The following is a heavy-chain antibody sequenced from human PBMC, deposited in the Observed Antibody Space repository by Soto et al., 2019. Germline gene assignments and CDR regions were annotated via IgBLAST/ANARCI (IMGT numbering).Heavy chain of an antibody. Sequence: EVQLLESGGGFVQPGASLRLSCAASGFTFSLSAMSWVRQAPGRGLDWVSSLSGGGSTTDYADSVKGRFTISRDNSKNTVHLQMNSLRAEDTAVYYCAKGPEYDILNGCDYWGQGALVTVSS. CDR1: GFTFSLSA. J-gene: IGHJ4*02. CDR2: LSGGGSTT. V-gene: IGHV3-23*01. D-gene: IGHD3-9*01. CDR3: AKGPEYDILNGCDY.